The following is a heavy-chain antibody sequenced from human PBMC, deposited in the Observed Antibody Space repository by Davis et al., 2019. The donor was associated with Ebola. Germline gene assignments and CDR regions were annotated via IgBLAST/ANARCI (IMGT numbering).Heavy chain of an antibody. CDR3: AKDGNRRLAAADY. D-gene: IGHD6-13*01. J-gene: IGHJ4*02. CDR1: GFTFSSYW. Sequence: GGSLRLSCAASGFTFSSYWMSWVRQAPGKGLEWVAVISYDGSNKYYADSVKGRFTISRDNSKNTLYLQMNSLRAEDTAVYYCAKDGNRRLAAADYWGQGTLVTVSS. V-gene: IGHV3-30*18. CDR2: ISYDGSNK.